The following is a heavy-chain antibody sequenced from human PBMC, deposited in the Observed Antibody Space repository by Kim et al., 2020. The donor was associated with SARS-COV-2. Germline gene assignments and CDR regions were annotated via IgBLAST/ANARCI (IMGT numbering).Heavy chain of an antibody. D-gene: IGHD3-9*01. CDR1: GYTFTSYY. Sequence: ASVKVSCKASGYTFTSYYMHWVRQAPGQGLEWMGIINPSGGSTSYAQKFQGRVTMTRDTSTSTVYMELSSLRSEDTAVYYCASKTEHDILTGYPRYGMDVWGQGTTVTVSS. J-gene: IGHJ6*02. CDR3: ASKTEHDILTGYPRYGMDV. CDR2: INPSGGST. V-gene: IGHV1-46*01.